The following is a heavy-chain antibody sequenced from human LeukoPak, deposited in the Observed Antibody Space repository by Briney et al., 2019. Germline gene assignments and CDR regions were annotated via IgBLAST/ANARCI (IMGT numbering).Heavy chain of an antibody. CDR3: ARVCTSCYGLWFDP. J-gene: IGHJ5*02. V-gene: IGHV1-2*02. D-gene: IGHD2-2*01. CDR2: INPNSGDT. Sequence: ASVKVSCKASGYSFTGYYMHWVRQAPGQGLEWMGWINPNSGDTKYTQKFQGRVTITADESTSTAYMELSSLRSEDTAVYYCARVCTSCYGLWFDPWGQGTLVTVSS. CDR1: GYSFTGYY.